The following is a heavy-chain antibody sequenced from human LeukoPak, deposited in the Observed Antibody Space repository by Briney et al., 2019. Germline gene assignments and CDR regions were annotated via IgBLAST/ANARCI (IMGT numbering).Heavy chain of an antibody. V-gene: IGHV3-30-3*01. D-gene: IGHD5-24*01. CDR1: GFTFSSYA. J-gene: IGHJ4*02. CDR2: ISYDGGNK. Sequence: GGSLRLSCAASGFTFSSYAFHWLRRAPGKGLEWVAVISYDGGNKYYADSVKGRFTISRDNSKNTLLLQMNSLTAEDTALYYCARDTSAEKRWLQLPDFWGQGTLVTVSS. CDR3: ARDTSAEKRWLQLPDF.